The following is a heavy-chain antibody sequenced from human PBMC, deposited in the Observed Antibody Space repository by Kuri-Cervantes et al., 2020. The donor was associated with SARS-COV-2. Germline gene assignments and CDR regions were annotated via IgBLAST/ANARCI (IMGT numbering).Heavy chain of an antibody. D-gene: IGHD3-16*01. Sequence: LSLSCAASGFTFDDYAMHWVRQAPGKGLEWVSGISWSSGSIGYADSVKGRFTISRDNSKNTLYLQMNSLRAEDTAVYYCAKGRRFGARSGVAGAFDIWGQGTMVTVSS. V-gene: IGHV3-9*01. CDR1: GFTFDDYA. CDR2: ISWSSGSI. J-gene: IGHJ3*02. CDR3: AKGRRFGARSGVAGAFDI.